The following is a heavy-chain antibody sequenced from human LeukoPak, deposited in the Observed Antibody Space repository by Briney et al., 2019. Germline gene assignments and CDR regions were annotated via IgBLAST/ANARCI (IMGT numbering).Heavy chain of an antibody. CDR2: ISDSGVST. Sequence: SCKASGFTFSSYAMSWVRQAPGKGLEWVSGISDSGVSTYYADSVKGRFTISRDNSKSTLYLQMNSLRAEDTAVYYCAKGSSPLGHFDYWGQGTLVTVSS. V-gene: IGHV3-23*01. CDR1: GFTFSSYA. J-gene: IGHJ4*02. CDR3: AKGSSPLGHFDY. D-gene: IGHD6-13*01.